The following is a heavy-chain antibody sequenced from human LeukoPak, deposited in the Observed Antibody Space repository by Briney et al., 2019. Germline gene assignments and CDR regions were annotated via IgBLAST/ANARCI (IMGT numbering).Heavy chain of an antibody. V-gene: IGHV3-30*04. Sequence: GGSLRLSCAASGFTFSSYAMSWVRQAPGKGLEWVAVISYDGSNKYYADSVKGRFTISRDNSKNSLYLQMNSLRAEDTAVYYCARDDVDYWGQGTLVTVSS. J-gene: IGHJ4*02. CDR1: GFTFSSYA. CDR3: ARDDVDY. CDR2: ISYDGSNK.